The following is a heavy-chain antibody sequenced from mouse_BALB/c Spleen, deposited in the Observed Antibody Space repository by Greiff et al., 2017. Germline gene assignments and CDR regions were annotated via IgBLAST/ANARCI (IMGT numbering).Heavy chain of an antibody. CDR2: ISYSGST. CDR1: GYSITSDYV. CDR3: ASSYDGTFAY. D-gene: IGHD2-3*01. V-gene: IGHV3-2*02. Sequence: EVQLMESGPGLVKPSQSLSLTCTATGYSITSDYVWNWIRPSPGNKLVWMGYISYSGSTSYNPSLKSRISITRDTSKNQFFLQLNSVTTEDTAPYYYASSYDGTFAYWGQGTLVTVSA. J-gene: IGHJ3*01.